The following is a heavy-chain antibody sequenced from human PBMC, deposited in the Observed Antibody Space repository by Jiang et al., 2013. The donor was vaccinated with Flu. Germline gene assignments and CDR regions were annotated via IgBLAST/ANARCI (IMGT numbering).Heavy chain of an antibody. CDR1: GYIFSTYG. V-gene: IGHV1-18*01. D-gene: IGHD3-16*01. J-gene: IGHJ4*02. CDR3: ARGGGVYSTPDYFDY. Sequence: SGYIFSTYGINWVRQAPGQGLEWLGWIRTNNGDTKYAQKVQGRVTMTTDTSMRIAYLELRSLRSDDTAVYYCARGGGVYSTPDYFDYWGQGTLVRVSS. CDR2: IRTNNGDT.